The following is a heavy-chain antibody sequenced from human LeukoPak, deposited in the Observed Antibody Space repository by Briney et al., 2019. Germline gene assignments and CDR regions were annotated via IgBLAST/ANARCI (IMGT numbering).Heavy chain of an antibody. CDR1: GFTFSSYW. J-gene: IGHJ4*02. V-gene: IGHV3-23*01. Sequence: GGSLRLSCAASGFTFSSYWMHWVRQAPGKGLEWVSAISGSGGSTYYADSVKGRFTISRDNSKNTLYLQMNSLRAEDTAVYYCAKDHFGYSYGAPSDYWGQGTLVTVSS. D-gene: IGHD5-18*01. CDR2: ISGSGGST. CDR3: AKDHFGYSYGAPSDY.